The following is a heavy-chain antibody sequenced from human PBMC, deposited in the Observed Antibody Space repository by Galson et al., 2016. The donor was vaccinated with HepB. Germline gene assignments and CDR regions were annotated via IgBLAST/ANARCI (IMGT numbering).Heavy chain of an antibody. Sequence: TLSLTCAVSGTSITSAAYYWSWIRQHPGRGLEWIAYIHHTGTSQHNPSHKSRITISLDTSKNQFSLKLISVNVADTALYYCARTSRAYNSHAFDLWGQGTLVTVSS. J-gene: IGHJ3*01. V-gene: IGHV4-31*11. CDR1: GTSITSAAYY. CDR2: IHHTGTS. D-gene: IGHD5-24*01. CDR3: ARTSRAYNSHAFDL.